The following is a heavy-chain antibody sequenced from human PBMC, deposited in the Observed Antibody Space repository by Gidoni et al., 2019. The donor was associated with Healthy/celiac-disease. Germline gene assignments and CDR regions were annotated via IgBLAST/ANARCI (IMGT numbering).Heavy chain of an antibody. CDR1: GFTFSSYA. CDR2: ISGSGVIS. J-gene: IGHJ3*02. Sequence: EVQLLESGGGLVQPGGSLRLSRAASGFTFSSYAMSWVRQAPGKGLEWVSAISGSGVISYYADSVKGRFTISSDNSKNTLYLQMNSLRAEDTAVYYCANHRGMATVTPRGSVVAFDIWGQGTMVTVSS. D-gene: IGHD4-17*01. CDR3: ANHRGMATVTPRGSVVAFDI. V-gene: IGHV3-23*01.